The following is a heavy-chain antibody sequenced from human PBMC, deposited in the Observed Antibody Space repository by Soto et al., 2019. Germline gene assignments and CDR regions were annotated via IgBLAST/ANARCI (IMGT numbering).Heavy chain of an antibody. CDR2: IGGYKGNT. V-gene: IGHV1-18*01. CDR3: APHTLDTGMPSGY. D-gene: IGHD5-18*01. CDR1: GYTFTNYG. J-gene: IGHJ4*02. Sequence: QVQLVQSGAEVREPGASEKVSCKASGYTFTNYGVSWVRQAPGQGLEWMGWIGGYKGNTNYAQKLQGRVTLTTDTSTSTAYMELRSLRSDDTAVYYCAPHTLDTGMPSGYWGQGTLVTVSS.